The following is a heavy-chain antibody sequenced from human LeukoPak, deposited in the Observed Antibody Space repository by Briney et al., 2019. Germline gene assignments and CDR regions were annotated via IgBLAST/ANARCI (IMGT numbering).Heavy chain of an antibody. V-gene: IGHV4-39*07. D-gene: IGHD6-19*01. Sequence: SETLSLTCTVSGGSIRSSNYYWGWIRQPPGKGLEWIASIYYSGSTSYNPSLKSRVTISVDTSKNQFSLKLKSVTAADTAVYYCTRVERYITVTGTPYWFDPWGQGTLVTVSS. CDR1: GGSIRSSNYY. J-gene: IGHJ5*02. CDR2: IYYSGST. CDR3: TRVERYITVTGTPYWFDP.